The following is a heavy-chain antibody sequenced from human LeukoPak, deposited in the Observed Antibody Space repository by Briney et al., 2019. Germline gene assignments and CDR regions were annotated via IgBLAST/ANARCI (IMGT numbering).Heavy chain of an antibody. J-gene: IGHJ4*02. D-gene: IGHD2-21*02. V-gene: IGHV4-59*01. CDR3: ARDCGGDCYSGGYYFDY. Sequence: PSETLSLTCTVSGGSISSYYWSWIRQPPGKGLEWIGYIYYSGSTNYNPSLKSRVTISVDTSKNQFSLKLSSVTAADTAVYYCARDCGGDCYSGGYYFDYWGQGTLVTVSS. CDR1: GGSISSYY. CDR2: IYYSGST.